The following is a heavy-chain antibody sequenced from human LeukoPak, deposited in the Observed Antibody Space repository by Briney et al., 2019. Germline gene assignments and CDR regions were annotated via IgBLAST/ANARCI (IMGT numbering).Heavy chain of an antibody. CDR3: ARSGGSWPYGMDV. V-gene: IGHV4-59*01. Sequence: SETLSLTCTVSGGSISSYYWSWIRQPPGKGLEWIGYIYYSGSTNYNPSLKSRVTISVDTSKNQFSLKLSSVTAADTAVYYCARSGGSWPYGMDVWGQGTTVTVSS. J-gene: IGHJ6*02. CDR2: IYYSGST. D-gene: IGHD6-13*01. CDR1: GGSISSYY.